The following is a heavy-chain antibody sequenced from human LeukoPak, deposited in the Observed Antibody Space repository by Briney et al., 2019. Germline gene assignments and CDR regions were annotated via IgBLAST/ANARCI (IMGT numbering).Heavy chain of an antibody. J-gene: IGHJ6*03. D-gene: IGHD5-18*01. CDR3: ARPVKGYIDSYHYMDV. V-gene: IGHV4-59*08. CDR1: GGSISIYY. Sequence: PSETLSLTCTVSGGSISIYYWSWIRQPPGEGLEWIGYISDSGSTNYNPSLKGRVTIFADTSKNQFSLRLSSVTAADTAVYFCARPVKGYIDSYHYMDVWGKGTTVTVSS. CDR2: ISDSGST.